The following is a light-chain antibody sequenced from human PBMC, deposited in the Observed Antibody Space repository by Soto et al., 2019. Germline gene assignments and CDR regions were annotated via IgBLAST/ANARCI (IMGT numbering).Light chain of an antibody. Sequence: QSVLTRSPSASGTPGQRVTISCSGSSSNIGPNFVYWYQQFPGMAPKLLMYRTDQRPSGVPDRFAGSKSGTSASLTISGLRPEDEADYYCATWDDSLSGAVFGGGTQLTVL. V-gene: IGLV1-47*01. CDR3: ATWDDSLSGAV. CDR2: RTD. J-gene: IGLJ7*01. CDR1: SSNIGPNF.